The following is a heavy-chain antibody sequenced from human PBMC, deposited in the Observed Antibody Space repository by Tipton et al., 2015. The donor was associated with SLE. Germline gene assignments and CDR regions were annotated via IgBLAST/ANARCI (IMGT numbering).Heavy chain of an antibody. D-gene: IGHD3-22*01. CDR2: INHTGGT. CDR3: ARGYYESNGYYSFDY. CDR1: GGSFSDYY. J-gene: IGHJ4*02. V-gene: IGHV4-34*09. Sequence: TLSLTCAVYGGSFSDYYWSWIRQTPGEGLEWIGEINHTGGTNYNPSLRSRLTISLDRSNNQFSLKVNSMTAADTAVYHCARGYYESNGYYSFDYWGLGALVAVSS.